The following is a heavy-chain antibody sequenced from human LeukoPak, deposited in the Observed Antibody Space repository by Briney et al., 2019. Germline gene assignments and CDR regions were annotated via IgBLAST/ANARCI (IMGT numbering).Heavy chain of an antibody. Sequence: PGGSLRLSCAVSGFTVSSNYMSWVRQAPGKGLEWVSVIYSGGSTYYADSVKGRFTISRHDSRNTLYLQMNSLRVEDTAVYYCAREMATIGSDYWGQGTLVTVSS. D-gene: IGHD5-24*01. J-gene: IGHJ4*02. CDR1: GFTVSSNY. CDR3: AREMATIGSDY. CDR2: IYSGGST. V-gene: IGHV3-53*04.